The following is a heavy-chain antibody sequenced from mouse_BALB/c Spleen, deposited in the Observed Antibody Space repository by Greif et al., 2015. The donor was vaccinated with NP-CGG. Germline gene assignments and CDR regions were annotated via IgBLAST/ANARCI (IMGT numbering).Heavy chain of an antibody. D-gene: IGHD1-1*01. CDR1: GFTFSSFG. CDR2: ISSGSSTI. Sequence: EVKLMESGGGLVQPGGSRKLSCAASGFTFSSFGMHWVRQAPEKGLEWVAYISSGSSTIYYADTVKGRFTISSDNPKNTLFLQMTSLRSKDTAMYYCARCSYYGISPFAYWGQGTLVTVSA. J-gene: IGHJ3*01. V-gene: IGHV5-17*02. CDR3: ARCSYYGISPFAY.